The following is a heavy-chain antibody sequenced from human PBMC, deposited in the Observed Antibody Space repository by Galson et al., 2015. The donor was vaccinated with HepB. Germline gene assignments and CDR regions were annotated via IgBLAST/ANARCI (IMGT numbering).Heavy chain of an antibody. V-gene: IGHV3-11*06. CDR2: ISSRPIYK. J-gene: IGHJ4*02. CDR1: GFTFSDYY. Sequence: SLRLSCAASGFTFSDYYLRWIRQAPGKGLEWLSYISSRPIYKNYADSVKGRFTISRDNVKNSMYLQMNSLRAEDTAVYYCARVADSDYGDHAHFDSWGLGTLVTVSS. CDR3: ARVADSDYGDHAHFDS. D-gene: IGHD4-17*01.